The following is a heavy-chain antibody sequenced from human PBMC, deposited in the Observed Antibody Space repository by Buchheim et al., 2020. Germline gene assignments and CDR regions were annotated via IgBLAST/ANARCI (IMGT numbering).Heavy chain of an antibody. V-gene: IGHV3-7*03. CDR2: IQHDGGEK. CDR1: GFTFSNFW. D-gene: IGHD2-2*01. Sequence: EVQLVESGGGLVQPGGSLRLSCAASGFTFSNFWMSWVRQAPGKGLEWVADIQHDGGEKYYVDSVEGRFTISRDNSKNSLYLQMDSLRAEDTALYYCARDGHTTTWFSHGMDVWGQGTT. CDR3: ARDGHTTTWFSHGMDV. J-gene: IGHJ6*02.